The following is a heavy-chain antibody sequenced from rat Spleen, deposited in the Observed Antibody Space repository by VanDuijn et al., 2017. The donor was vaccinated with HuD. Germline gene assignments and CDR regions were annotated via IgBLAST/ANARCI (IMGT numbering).Heavy chain of an antibody. D-gene: IGHD1-6*01. V-gene: IGHV5-29*01. CDR1: GFTFSDYG. CDR2: ISYGDRSGHSST. Sequence: EVQLVESGGGLVQPGRSLKLSCAASGFTFSDYGMAWVRQGPTKGLEWVATISYGDRSGHSSTYYRDSVKGRFTIPRDNAKSTLSLQMDSLRSEDTATYYCARRHYGYTDYFDYWGQGVMVTVSS. J-gene: IGHJ2*01. CDR3: ARRHYGYTDYFDY.